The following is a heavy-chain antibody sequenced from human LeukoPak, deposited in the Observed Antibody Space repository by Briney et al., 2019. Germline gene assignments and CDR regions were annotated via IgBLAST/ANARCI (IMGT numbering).Heavy chain of an antibody. V-gene: IGHV3-23*01. CDR1: GGSISSYY. J-gene: IGHJ3*02. CDR3: ANDGAYYDSSTDAFDI. CDR2: ISGSGGST. D-gene: IGHD3-22*01. Sequence: PSETLSLTCTVSGGSISSYYWSWVRQAPGKGLEWVSAISGSGGSTYYADSVKGRFIISRDNSKNTLYLQMNSLRAEDTAVYYCANDGAYYDSSTDAFDIWGQGTMVTVSS.